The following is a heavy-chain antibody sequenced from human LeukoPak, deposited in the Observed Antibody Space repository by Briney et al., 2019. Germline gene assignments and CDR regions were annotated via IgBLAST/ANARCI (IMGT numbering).Heavy chain of an antibody. CDR3: ARDRLRGYEVLRYMDV. CDR1: GGTFSSYA. CDR2: IIPIFGTA. V-gene: IGHV1-69*13. Sequence: SVTVSCKAPGGTFSSYAISWVRQAPGQGLEWMGGIIPIFGTANYAQKFQGRVTITADESTSTAYMELSSLRSEDTAVYYCARDRLRGYEVLRYMDVWGKGTTVTISS. D-gene: IGHD5-12*01. J-gene: IGHJ6*03.